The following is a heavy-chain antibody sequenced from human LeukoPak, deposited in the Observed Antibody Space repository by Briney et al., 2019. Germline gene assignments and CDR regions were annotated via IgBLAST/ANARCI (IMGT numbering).Heavy chain of an antibody. D-gene: IGHD4-17*01. CDR1: GFTFSSYA. J-gene: IGHJ3*02. CDR2: ISGSGGST. V-gene: IGHV3-23*01. Sequence: GGSLRLSCAASGFTFSSYAMSWVRQAPGKGLEWVSAISGSGGSTYYADSVKGRFTISRDNSKNTLYLQMNSLRAEDTAVYYRAKMTTVSPDAFDIWGQGTMVTVSS. CDR3: AKMTTVSPDAFDI.